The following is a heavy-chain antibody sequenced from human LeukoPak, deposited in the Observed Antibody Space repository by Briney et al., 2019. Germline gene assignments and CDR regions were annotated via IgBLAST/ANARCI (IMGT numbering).Heavy chain of an antibody. V-gene: IGHV4-59*01. CDR1: GGSISSYY. J-gene: IGHJ3*02. Sequence: SETLSLTCTVSGGSISSYYWSWIRQPPGKGLEWIGYIYYSGSTNYNPSLKSRVTISVDTSKNQFSLKLSSVTAADTAVYYCARVRITMIVVAHAMDAFDIWGQGTMVTVSS. D-gene: IGHD3-22*01. CDR2: IYYSGST. CDR3: ARVRITMIVVAHAMDAFDI.